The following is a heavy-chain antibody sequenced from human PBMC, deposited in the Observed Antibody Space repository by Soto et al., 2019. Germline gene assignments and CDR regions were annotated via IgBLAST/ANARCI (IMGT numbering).Heavy chain of an antibody. D-gene: IGHD2-15*01. Sequence: QVQLVQSGAEVKKPGASVKVSCKASGYTFTSYGISWVRQAPGQGLEGMGWISAYNGNTNYAQRLQGRVTMTTDTSTSTAYMELRSLRSDDTAVYYCARAYCSGGSCYPVDYWGQGTLVTVSS. CDR3: ARAYCSGGSCYPVDY. J-gene: IGHJ4*02. CDR1: GYTFTSYG. CDR2: ISAYNGNT. V-gene: IGHV1-18*01.